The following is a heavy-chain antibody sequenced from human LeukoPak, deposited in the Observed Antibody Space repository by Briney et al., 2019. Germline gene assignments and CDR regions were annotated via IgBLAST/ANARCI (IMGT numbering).Heavy chain of an antibody. Sequence: QPGGSLRLSCAASGFTFTKYWMSWVRQAPGKGLEWVANMNENGSEKKYLDSVKGRFTISRDNSRNFIYLQLNSLRAEDTAVYYCATDAYYYDIGGSNYYYMNIWGKGTTVTVSS. V-gene: IGHV3-7*01. CDR2: MNENGSEK. CDR1: GFTFTKYW. D-gene: IGHD3-22*01. CDR3: ATDAYYYDIGGSNYYYMNI. J-gene: IGHJ6*03.